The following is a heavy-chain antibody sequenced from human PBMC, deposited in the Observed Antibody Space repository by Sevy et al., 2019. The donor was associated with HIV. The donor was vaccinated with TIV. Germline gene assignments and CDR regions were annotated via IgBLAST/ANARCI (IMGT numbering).Heavy chain of an antibody. J-gene: IGHJ6*02. D-gene: IGHD3-3*01. Sequence: GGPLRLSCTASGFTFGDYAMSWFRQAPGKGLEWVGFIRSKAYGGTTEYAASVKGRFTISRDDSKSIAYLQMNSLKTEDTAVYYCTRDTYYDFWSGYLVYYYGMDVWGQGTTVTVSS. CDR1: GFTFGDYA. CDR3: TRDTYYDFWSGYLVYYYGMDV. CDR2: IRSKAYGGTT. V-gene: IGHV3-49*03.